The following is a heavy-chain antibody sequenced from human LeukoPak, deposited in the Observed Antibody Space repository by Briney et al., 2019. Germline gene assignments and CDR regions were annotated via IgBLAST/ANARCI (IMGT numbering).Heavy chain of an antibody. CDR2: ITYDGSSE. V-gene: IGHV3-30*03. CDR1: GFTFSNYG. CDR3: ARMGRDYYYYYGMDV. D-gene: IGHD3-16*01. J-gene: IGHJ6*02. Sequence: GGSLRLSCVASGFTFSNYGMHWVRQAPGKGLEWVATITYDGSSEYYADSVKDRFTVSRDNSKNTLYLQMNSLRAEDTAVYYCARMGRDYYYYYGMDVWGQGTTVTVSS.